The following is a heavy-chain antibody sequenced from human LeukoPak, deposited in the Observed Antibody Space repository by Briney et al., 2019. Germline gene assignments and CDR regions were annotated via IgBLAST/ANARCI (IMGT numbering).Heavy chain of an antibody. CDR2: ISGSGGNT. J-gene: IGHJ4*02. Sequence: PGGSLRLSCAASGFTFSSYAMSWVRQAPVKGLEWVSAISGSGGNTYYADSVKGRFTISRDNSKNTPYLQMNSLRAEDTAVYYCAKDRWQWLVLFDYWGQGTLVTVSS. CDR1: GFTFSSYA. D-gene: IGHD6-19*01. CDR3: AKDRWQWLVLFDY. V-gene: IGHV3-23*01.